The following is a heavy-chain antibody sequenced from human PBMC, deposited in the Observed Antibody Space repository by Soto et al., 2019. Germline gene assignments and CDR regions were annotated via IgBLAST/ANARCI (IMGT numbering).Heavy chain of an antibody. CDR2: ISYDGSNK. CDR3: ARNQSDIVVVPALSTYGDYGMDV. CDR1: VFTCSIYA. Sequence: GSLQLDCASSVFTCSIYAMDWVRQAPGKGLEPVAAISYDGSNKYYADSVKGRFTISRDNSKNTLYLQMNSLRAEDTAVYYCARNQSDIVVVPALSTYGDYGMDVWGQGTTVTVSS. D-gene: IGHD2-2*01. J-gene: IGHJ6*01. V-gene: IGHV3-30-3*01.